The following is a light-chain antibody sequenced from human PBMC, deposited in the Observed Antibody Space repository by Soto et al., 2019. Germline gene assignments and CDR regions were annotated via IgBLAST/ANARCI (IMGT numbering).Light chain of an antibody. J-gene: IGKJ1*01. Sequence: EIVMTQSPAALSVSPGERAALCCRASQSVSSNLAWYQQKPGQAPRLLIYDAVNRVTGIPARFSGSGSGTEFTLTISSLQSEDFAVYYCQNYGDSPWTFGQGTKVDIK. CDR2: DAV. CDR1: QSVSSN. CDR3: QNYGDSPWT. V-gene: IGKV3D-15*02.